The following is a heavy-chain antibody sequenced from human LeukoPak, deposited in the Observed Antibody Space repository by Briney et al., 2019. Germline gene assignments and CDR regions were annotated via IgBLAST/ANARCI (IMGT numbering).Heavy chain of an antibody. V-gene: IGHV3-7*01. CDR1: GFTFSSCW. D-gene: IGHD6-19*01. CDR2: IKQDGSEK. J-gene: IGHJ4*02. Sequence: PGGSLRLSCAASGFTFSSCWMNWVRQAPGKGLEWVANIKQDGSEKDYVDSVKGRFTISRDNAKNSLYLQMNSLRAEDTAVYYCARVSSLAVAGFFDYWGQGILVTVSS. CDR3: ARVSSLAVAGFFDY.